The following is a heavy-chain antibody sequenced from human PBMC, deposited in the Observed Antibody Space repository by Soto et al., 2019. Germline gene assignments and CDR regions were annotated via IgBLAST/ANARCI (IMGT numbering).Heavy chain of an antibody. CDR3: VRDGGSYPYYIDY. D-gene: IGHD1-26*01. CDR2: IYTSGST. CDR1: GGSISGYY. V-gene: IGHV4-4*07. J-gene: IGHJ4*02. Sequence: TSETLSLTCTVSGGSISGYYWSWIRQPAGKGLEWIGRIYTSGSTNYNPSLKSRVTMSVDTSKNQFSLKLSSVTAADTAVYYCVRDGGSYPYYIDYWGQGTLVTVSS.